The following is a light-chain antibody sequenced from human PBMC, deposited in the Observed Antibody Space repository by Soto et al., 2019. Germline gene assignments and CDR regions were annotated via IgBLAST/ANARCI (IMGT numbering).Light chain of an antibody. J-gene: IGKJ1*01. CDR3: QQRSIWPWT. V-gene: IGKV3-11*01. CDR2: GAS. CDR1: QRLSSN. Sequence: EIVLTQSPVTLSVSPGERVTLSCRASQRLSSNLAWYQQRPGQAPRLLIYGASIRATDIPARFIGSGSGTEFTLTISSLEPEDFAVYYCQQRSIWPWTFGQGTKVDIK.